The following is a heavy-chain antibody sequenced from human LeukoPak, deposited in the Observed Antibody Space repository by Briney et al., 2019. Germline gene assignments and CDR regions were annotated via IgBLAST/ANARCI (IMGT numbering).Heavy chain of an antibody. CDR1: GYSFTSYW. J-gene: IGHJ4*02. Sequence: GESLKISCKGSGYSFTSYWIGWGRQMPGKGLEWRGIIYPGDSETRYSPSFQGQVTISADKSINTAYLQWSSLKASDTAMYYCVRSRGYSYGYSYYFDYWGQGTLVTVSS. CDR3: VRSRGYSYGYSYYFDY. D-gene: IGHD5-18*01. V-gene: IGHV5-51*01. CDR2: IYPGDSET.